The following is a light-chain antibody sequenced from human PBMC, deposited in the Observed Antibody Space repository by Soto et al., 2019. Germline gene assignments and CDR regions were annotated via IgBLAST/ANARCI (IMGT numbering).Light chain of an antibody. Sequence: QSALTQPASVSGSPGQSITISCSGTSTDDGHPYNYVSWYQQYPGKAPKLLIFGVSNRPSGISGRFSGSKSGNTASLTISGLQPEDEADYYCMSYIASTTTHWILGGGTQLTVL. J-gene: IGLJ2*01. CDR3: MSYIASTTTHWI. V-gene: IGLV2-14*03. CDR2: GVS. CDR1: STDDGHPYNY.